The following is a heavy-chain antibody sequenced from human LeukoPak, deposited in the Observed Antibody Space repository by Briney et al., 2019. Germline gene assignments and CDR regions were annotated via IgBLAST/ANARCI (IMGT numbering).Heavy chain of an antibody. CDR1: GFTFNSYA. CDR2: IRGSGGGT. Sequence: QPGGPLRLSCAASGFTFNSYAMSWVRQAPGKGLEWVSAIRGSGGGTYYADSVKGRFTISRDNSKNTLYLQMNSLRDEDTALYYCAKAGIGVVGYFDYWGQGTLVTVSS. V-gene: IGHV3-23*01. CDR3: AKAGIGVVGYFDY. J-gene: IGHJ4*02. D-gene: IGHD6-19*01.